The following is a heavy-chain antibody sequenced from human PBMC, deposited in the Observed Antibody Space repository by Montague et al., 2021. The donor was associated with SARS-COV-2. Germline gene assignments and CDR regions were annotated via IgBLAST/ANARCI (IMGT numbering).Heavy chain of an antibody. V-gene: IGHV3-74*01. D-gene: IGHD3-3*01. CDR2: INSDGSST. Sequence: SLRLSCAASGFTFSSYWMHWVRQAPGKGLVWVSRINSDGSSTGYADSVKGRFTISRDNAKNTLYLQMNSLRAEDTAVYYCARSIGDFWSGYEAYYSAMGVWGQGTTVTVSS. J-gene: IGHJ6*02. CDR1: GFTFSSYW. CDR3: ARSIGDFWSGYEAYYSAMGV.